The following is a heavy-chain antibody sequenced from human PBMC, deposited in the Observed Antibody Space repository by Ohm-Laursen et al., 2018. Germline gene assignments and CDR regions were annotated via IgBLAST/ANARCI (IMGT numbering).Heavy chain of an antibody. CDR2: MNPKSGDT. CDR3: ARGRLSGTRRALDI. CDR1: GYTFINYA. Sequence: GSSVKVSCKASGYTFINYAIHWVRQASGQGLEWMGWMNPKSGDTGYAHKFQGRVTMARNASISTANMEMSSLRSEDTAVYYCARGRLSGTRRALDIWGQGTMVTVSS. D-gene: IGHD1-7*01. V-gene: IGHV1-8*01. J-gene: IGHJ3*02.